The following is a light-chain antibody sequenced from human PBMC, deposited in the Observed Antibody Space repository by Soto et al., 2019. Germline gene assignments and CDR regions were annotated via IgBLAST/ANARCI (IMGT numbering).Light chain of an antibody. J-gene: IGKJ2*01. Sequence: EIVLTQSPGTLSLSPGERATLSCRASQSISSSYLAWYQQKVGQAPRLLIYGASSRATGIPDRFSGSGSGTDFTLTISRLESEDFAVYYCQQYGSSPPYTFGQGTKLEIK. CDR3: QQYGSSPPYT. CDR1: QSISSSY. V-gene: IGKV3-20*01. CDR2: GAS.